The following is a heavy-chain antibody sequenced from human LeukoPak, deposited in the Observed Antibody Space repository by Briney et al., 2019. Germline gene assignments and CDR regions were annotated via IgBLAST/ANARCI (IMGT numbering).Heavy chain of an antibody. CDR3: AKDRLGELLRGGLYYFDY. CDR1: GFTFSSYG. J-gene: IGHJ4*02. V-gene: IGHV3-23*01. CDR2: ISGSGGST. D-gene: IGHD3-16*01. Sequence: GGTLRLSCAASGFTFSSYGLSWVRQAPGKGLEWLSSISGSGGSTYYADSVKGRFTISRDNSMNTLYLQMHSLRAEDMAVYYCAKDRLGELLRGGLYYFDYWGQGTLVTVSS.